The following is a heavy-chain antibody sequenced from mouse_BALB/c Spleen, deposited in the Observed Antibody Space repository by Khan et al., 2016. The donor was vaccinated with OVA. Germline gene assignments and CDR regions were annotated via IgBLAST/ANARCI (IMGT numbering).Heavy chain of an antibody. CDR3: ARKDYYDYDPFPD. CDR1: GYSITSEFA. D-gene: IGHD2-4*01. CDR2: ISYSGNT. V-gene: IGHV3-2*02. Sequence: EVELVESGPGLVKPSQSLSLTCTVTGYSITSEFAWNWIRQFPGNKLEWMGYISYSGNTRYNPSLISLISITRDTSRNQFFLQLNSVTTEDTATYYCARKDYYDYDPFPDRGQGSLVTVSA. J-gene: IGHJ3*01.